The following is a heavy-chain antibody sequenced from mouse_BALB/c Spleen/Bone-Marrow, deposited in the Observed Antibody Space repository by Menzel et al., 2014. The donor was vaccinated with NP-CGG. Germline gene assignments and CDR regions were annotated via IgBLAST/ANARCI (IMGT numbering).Heavy chain of an antibody. D-gene: IGHD2-4*01. Sequence: VQRVESGAELVRPGASVKLSCKASGYSFTSYWMNWVKQRPGQGLEWIGMIHPSDSETRLNQKFKDKATLTVDKPSSTAYMQLSSPTSEDSAVYYCARDYDGYYAMDYWGQGTSVTVSS. V-gene: IGHV1-61*01. CDR3: ARDYDGYYAMDY. CDR2: IHPSDSET. J-gene: IGHJ4*01. CDR1: GYSFTSYW.